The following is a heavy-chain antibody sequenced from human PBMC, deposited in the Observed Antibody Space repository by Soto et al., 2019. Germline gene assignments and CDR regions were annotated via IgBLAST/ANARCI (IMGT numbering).Heavy chain of an antibody. V-gene: IGHV1-69*12. Sequence: QVQLVQSGAEVKKPGSSVKVSCKASGGTFSGYAFSWVRQALGQGLGGMGGIIPIFGTANYAQKFQGRVTITADESTSTAYMELSSLRSEDTAVYYCAREPYYYDSSGYYPPDYWGQGTLVTVSS. J-gene: IGHJ4*02. CDR2: IIPIFGTA. D-gene: IGHD3-22*01. CDR3: AREPYYYDSSGYYPPDY. CDR1: GGTFSGYA.